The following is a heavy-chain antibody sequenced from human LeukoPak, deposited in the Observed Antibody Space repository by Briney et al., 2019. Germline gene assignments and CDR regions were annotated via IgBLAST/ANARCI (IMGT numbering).Heavy chain of an antibody. J-gene: IGHJ4*02. CDR1: GFTFSDYY. Sequence: GGSLRLSCAASGFTFSDYYMGWVRQAPGKGLEWVSYIDMSGSTIFYADSVKGRFTISRDNAKNSLFLQMNNLRAEDTAVYYCAKDILAAGLFFDYWGQGALVTVSS. D-gene: IGHD6-13*01. V-gene: IGHV3-11*01. CDR3: AKDILAAGLFFDY. CDR2: IDMSGSTI.